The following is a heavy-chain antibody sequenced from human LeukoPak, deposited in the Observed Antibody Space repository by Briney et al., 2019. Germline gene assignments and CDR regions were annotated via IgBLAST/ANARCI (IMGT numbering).Heavy chain of an antibody. CDR3: ARVSGYKFLHFDY. Sequence: SVKVSCKASGGTFSNYAISWVRQAPGQGLEWMGGIIPIFGTANYAQKFQGRVTITADESTSTAYMELSSLRSEDTAVYYCARVSGYKFLHFDYWGQGTLVTVSS. V-gene: IGHV1-69*13. CDR2: IIPIFGTA. D-gene: IGHD5-12*01. CDR1: GGTFSNYA. J-gene: IGHJ4*02.